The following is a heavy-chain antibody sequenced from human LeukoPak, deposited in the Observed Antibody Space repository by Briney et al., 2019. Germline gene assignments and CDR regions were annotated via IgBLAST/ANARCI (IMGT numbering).Heavy chain of an antibody. Sequence: SETLSLTCAVSGGSISSGGYSWSWIRQPPGKGLEWIGYIYNSGSTYYNPSLKSRVTISVDRSKNQFSLKLSSVTAADTAVYFCARGRSASGWFDPWGQGNLVTVSS. V-gene: IGHV4-30-2*01. J-gene: IGHJ5*02. CDR1: GGSISSGGYS. CDR2: IYNSGST. CDR3: ARGRSASGWFDP.